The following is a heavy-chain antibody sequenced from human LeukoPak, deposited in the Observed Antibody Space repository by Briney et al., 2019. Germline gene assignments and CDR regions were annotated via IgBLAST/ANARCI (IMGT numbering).Heavy chain of an antibody. D-gene: IGHD2-15*01. CDR1: GDSISSTYF. Sequence: SETLSLTCTVSGDSISSTYFWAWIRQPPGTGLEWIATINHNGNTYYNPFLKSRVTISVDRPRNQFSLKLTSVTAVDTAVYYCARLGYCSGGSCHHDYWGQGTLVTVS. CDR2: INHNGNT. V-gene: IGHV4-38-2*02. CDR3: ARLGYCSGGSCHHDY. J-gene: IGHJ4*02.